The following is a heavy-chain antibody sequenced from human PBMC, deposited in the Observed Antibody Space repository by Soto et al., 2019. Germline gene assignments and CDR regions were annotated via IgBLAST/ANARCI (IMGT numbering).Heavy chain of an antibody. CDR2: ISSTSGTI. CDR3: ANQKIRFSVAGTLYGLGV. V-gene: IGHV3-48*02. J-gene: IGHJ6*02. CDR1: GFVFSTYS. D-gene: IGHD6-19*01. Sequence: EGQLVESGGNLVRPGGSLRLSCEASGFVFSTYSMNWVRQAPGKGLEWISYISSTSGTIYYADSVKGRFTIFRDNAENSLFLQMNGLRDDDTAVYYCANQKIRFSVAGTLYGLGVWGQGTTVTVSS.